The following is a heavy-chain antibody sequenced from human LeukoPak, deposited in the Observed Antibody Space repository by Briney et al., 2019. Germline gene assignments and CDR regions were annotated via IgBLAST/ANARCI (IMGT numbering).Heavy chain of an antibody. J-gene: IGHJ4*02. Sequence: QTGGSLRLSCAASGFTFSSYGMHWVRQAPGKGLEWVAVIWYDGSNKYYADSVKGRFTISRDNSKNTLYLQMNSLRAEDTAVYYSARVVYCSRTSCPLDNWGQGTLVTASS. V-gene: IGHV3-33*01. D-gene: IGHD2-2*01. CDR3: ARVVYCSRTSCPLDN. CDR2: IWYDGSNK. CDR1: GFTFSSYG.